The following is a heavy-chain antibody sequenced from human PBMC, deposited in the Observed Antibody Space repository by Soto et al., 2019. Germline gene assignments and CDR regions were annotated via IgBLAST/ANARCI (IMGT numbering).Heavy chain of an antibody. CDR1: GFTFSSYT. Sequence: EVQLLESGGGLVQPGGSLRLSCAASGFTFSSYTMSWVRQGLGKGLEWVSGISSSGVSTVYADSVKGRFTISRDNFKNTLYLQMNSLSAEDTAVYYCAKGWGDYWGQGTPVTVSS. CDR2: ISSSGVST. J-gene: IGHJ4*02. V-gene: IGHV3-23*01. D-gene: IGHD7-27*01. CDR3: AKGWGDY.